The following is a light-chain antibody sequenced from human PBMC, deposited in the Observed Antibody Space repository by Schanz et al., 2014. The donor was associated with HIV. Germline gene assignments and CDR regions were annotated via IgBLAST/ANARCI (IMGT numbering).Light chain of an antibody. CDR3: QQLNSFPYT. V-gene: IGKV1-9*01. CDR2: AAS. J-gene: IGKJ2*01. CDR1: QDISTY. Sequence: DIPLSQSPSFLSASVGDRVTVTCRASQDISTYLAWYQQKPGKAPNLLIYAASTLHTGVPLRFSGSGSGTDFTLTINGLQPDDFATYYCQQLNSFPYTFGQGTMLEI.